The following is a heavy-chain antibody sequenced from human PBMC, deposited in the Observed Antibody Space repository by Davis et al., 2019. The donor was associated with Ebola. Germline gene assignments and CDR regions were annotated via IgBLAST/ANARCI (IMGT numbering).Heavy chain of an antibody. Sequence: ASVKVSCKASGYSFTDDGISWVRQAPGQGLEWRGWISTDNGNTNYEQKVQGRITMTTDTSTSTAYMELRSLRSDDTARYYCAREATVVTPDYFYYWGQGTLVTVSS. V-gene: IGHV1-18*01. J-gene: IGHJ4*02. CDR2: ISTDNGNT. D-gene: IGHD4-23*01. CDR1: GYSFTDDG. CDR3: AREATVVTPDYFYY.